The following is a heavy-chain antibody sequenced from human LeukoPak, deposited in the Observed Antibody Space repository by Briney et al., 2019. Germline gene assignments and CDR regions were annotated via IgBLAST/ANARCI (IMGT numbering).Heavy chain of an antibody. CDR1: GFSFSSYG. CDR3: AKIPPMGCCSSTSCYLDS. D-gene: IGHD2-2*01. J-gene: IGHJ5*01. Sequence: PGRSLRLSCAASGFSFSSYGMRWVRQAPGKGLEWVAVIWYDGSNKYYADSVKGRFTISRDNSKNTLYLQMNSLRAEDTAVYYCAKIPPMGCCSSTSCYLDSWGQGTLVTGSS. CDR2: IWYDGSNK. V-gene: IGHV3-33*06.